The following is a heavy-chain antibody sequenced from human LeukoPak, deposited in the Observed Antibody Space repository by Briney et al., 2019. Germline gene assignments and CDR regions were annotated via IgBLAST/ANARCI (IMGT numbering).Heavy chain of an antibody. CDR3: ARGRSSSSSPHDP. J-gene: IGHJ5*02. V-gene: IGHV1-2*02. CDR2: INPNSVGT. Sequence: GASVKVSCKASGYTFTGYYIHSGRPAPGQGLEWMAWINPNSVGTNYAQKFQGRVTMTRATSISTAYMELSRLRSDDTAVYYCARGRSSSSSPHDPWGQGTLVTVSS. D-gene: IGHD6-6*01. CDR1: GYTFTGYY.